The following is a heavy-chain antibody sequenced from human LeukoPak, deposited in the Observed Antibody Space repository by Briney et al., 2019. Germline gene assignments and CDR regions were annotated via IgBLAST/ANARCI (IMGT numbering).Heavy chain of an antibody. CDR1: GGSISSYY. J-gene: IGHJ5*02. CDR3: ARDLGHSSGWYGWFDP. V-gene: IGHV4-59*01. Sequence: SETLSLTCTVSGGSISSYYWSWIRQPPGKGLEWIGYIYYGGSTNYNPSLKSRVTISVDTSKNQFSLKLSSVTAADTAVYYCARDLGHSSGWYGWFDPWGQGTLVTVSS. CDR2: IYYGGST. D-gene: IGHD6-19*01.